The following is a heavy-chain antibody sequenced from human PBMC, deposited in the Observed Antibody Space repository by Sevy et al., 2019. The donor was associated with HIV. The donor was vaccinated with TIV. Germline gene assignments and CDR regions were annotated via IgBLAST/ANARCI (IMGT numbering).Heavy chain of an antibody. CDR3: AKDITMIVVADVHFDY. V-gene: IGHV3-9*01. Sequence: GGSLRLSCAASGFTFDDYAMHWVRQTPGRGLEWVSGISWSSGRVGYADSVKGRFTISRDNAKNSLYLQMNSLRVEDTALYFCAKDITMIVVADVHFDYWGQGTLVTVSS. CDR1: GFTFDDYA. D-gene: IGHD3-22*01. CDR2: ISWSSGRV. J-gene: IGHJ4*02.